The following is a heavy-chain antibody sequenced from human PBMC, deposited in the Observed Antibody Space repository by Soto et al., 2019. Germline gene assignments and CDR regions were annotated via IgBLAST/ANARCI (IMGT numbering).Heavy chain of an antibody. Sequence: GASVKVSCKASGYTFTSYYMHWVRQAPGQGLEWMGIINPSGGSTSYAQKFQGRVTMTRDTSTSTVYMELSSLRSEDTAVYYCARGEIAVAGTLPWFDLWGQGTLVTVSS. D-gene: IGHD6-19*01. CDR1: GYTFTSYY. J-gene: IGHJ5*02. CDR2: INPSGGST. CDR3: ARGEIAVAGTLPWFDL. V-gene: IGHV1-46*01.